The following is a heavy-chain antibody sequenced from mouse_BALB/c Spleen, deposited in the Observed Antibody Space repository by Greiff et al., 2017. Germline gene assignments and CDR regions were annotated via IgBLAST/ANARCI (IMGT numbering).Heavy chain of an antibody. J-gene: IGHJ2*01. CDR3: ARDRYDDY. D-gene: IGHD2-14*01. Sequence: EVKLVESGGGLVQPGGSLRLSCATSGFPFTDYYMSWVRQPPGKALEWLGFIRNKANGYTTEYSASVKGRFTISRDNSQSILYLQMNTLRAEDSATYYCARDRYDDYWGQGTTRTVSS. CDR2: IRNKANGYTT. CDR1: GFPFTDYY. V-gene: IGHV7-3*02.